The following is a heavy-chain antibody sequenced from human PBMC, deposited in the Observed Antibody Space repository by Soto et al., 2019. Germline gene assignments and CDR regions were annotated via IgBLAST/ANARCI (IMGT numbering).Heavy chain of an antibody. CDR1: GGSISGYY. Sequence: QVQLQQSGPGLVKPSETLSLTCTVSGGSISGYYWSWIRQPPGKGLEWIGYIYYSGSTNYNPSLKSRVTIPLDTSKNQFSLRLRSLTAADTAVYYCARARYDSSGYYYFDSWGQGTLVTVSS. D-gene: IGHD3-22*01. J-gene: IGHJ4*02. CDR2: IYYSGST. V-gene: IGHV4-59*01. CDR3: ARARYDSSGYYYFDS.